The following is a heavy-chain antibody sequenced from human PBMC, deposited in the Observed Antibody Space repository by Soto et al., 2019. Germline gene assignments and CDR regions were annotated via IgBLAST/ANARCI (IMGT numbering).Heavy chain of an antibody. CDR3: ARGSEDLTSNFDY. CDR1: GFTFSRYS. V-gene: IGHV3-21*06. Sequence: RRLSCAASGFTFSRYSMNWVRQAPGKGLEWVSSISSTTNYIYYGDSMEGRFTISRDNAKNSLYLEMNSLRAEDTAVYYCARGSEDLTSNFDYWGQGTLVTVSS. J-gene: IGHJ4*02. CDR2: ISSTTNYI.